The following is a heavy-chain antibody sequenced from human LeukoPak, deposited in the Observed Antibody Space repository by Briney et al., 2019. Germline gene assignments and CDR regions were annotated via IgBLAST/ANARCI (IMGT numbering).Heavy chain of an antibody. J-gene: IGHJ4*02. CDR2: ISYDGRNK. Sequence: GGSLRLSCTASGFTFNSYGMHWVRPAPGKGLEWVAVISYDGRNKYYADSVKGRFTISRDNSKNTLYLQMNSLRVEDTAVYYCTRGTVRSSLDYWGQGTLVTVSS. CDR1: GFTFNSYG. V-gene: IGHV3-30*03. D-gene: IGHD3-3*01. CDR3: TRGTVRSSLDY.